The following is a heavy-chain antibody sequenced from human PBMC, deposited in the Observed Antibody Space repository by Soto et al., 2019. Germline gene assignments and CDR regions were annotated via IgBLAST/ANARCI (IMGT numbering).Heavy chain of an antibody. J-gene: IGHJ4*02. CDR1: GGSISSGDYY. V-gene: IGHV4-30-4*01. CDR3: ARVYIYCSSTSCYTGQYYFDY. CDR2: IYYSGST. Sequence: SETLSVTCTVSGGSISSGDYYWSWIRQPPGKGLEWIGYIYYSGSTYYNPSLKSRVTISVDTSKNQFSLKLSSVTAADTAVYYCARVYIYCSSTSCYTGQYYFDYWGQGTLVTVSS. D-gene: IGHD2-2*02.